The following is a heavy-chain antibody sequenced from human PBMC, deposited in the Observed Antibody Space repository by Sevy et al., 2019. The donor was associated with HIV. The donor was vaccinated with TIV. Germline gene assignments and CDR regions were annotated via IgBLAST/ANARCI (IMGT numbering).Heavy chain of an antibody. J-gene: IGHJ6*02. V-gene: IGHV3-13*01. CDR1: GFTFSSYD. CDR3: ARSGGYSDYGMDV. CDR2: IGSGGDA. D-gene: IGHD5-12*01. Sequence: GGSLRLSCGASGFTFSSYDMQWVRQAAGKGLEWVSGIGSGGDAYYPGSVKGRFTISRENAKNSLYLQMNSLRAGDTAVYYCARSGGYSDYGMDVWGQGTTVTVSS.